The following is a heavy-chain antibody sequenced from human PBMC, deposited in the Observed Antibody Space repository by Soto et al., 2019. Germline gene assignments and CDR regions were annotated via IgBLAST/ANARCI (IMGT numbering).Heavy chain of an antibody. CDR3: ARDRITMVRGGRDFDF. Sequence: GGSLRLSCAASGFTFSTYAMNWIRQAPGKGLEWVSSISVYSDYIYYADSVKGRFIISRDNATNSLYLQMNSLGADDTAIYYCARDRITMVRGGRDFDFWGQGTLVTVSS. V-gene: IGHV3-21*01. CDR1: GFTFSTYA. D-gene: IGHD3-10*01. J-gene: IGHJ4*02. CDR2: ISVYSDYI.